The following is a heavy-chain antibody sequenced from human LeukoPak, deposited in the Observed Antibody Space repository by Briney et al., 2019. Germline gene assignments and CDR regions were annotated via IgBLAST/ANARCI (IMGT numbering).Heavy chain of an antibody. V-gene: IGHV1-2*02. Sequence: GASVKVSCKASGYTFTGYYMHWVRQAPGQGLEWMGWIKPNSGGTNYAQKFQGRVTMTRDTSITTAYMELSRLSSDDTAVYYCARHPGKVTNDWYFDLWGRGTLVTVSS. J-gene: IGHJ2*01. CDR1: GYTFTGYY. CDR3: ARHPGKVTNDWYFDL. D-gene: IGHD4-23*01. CDR2: IKPNSGGT.